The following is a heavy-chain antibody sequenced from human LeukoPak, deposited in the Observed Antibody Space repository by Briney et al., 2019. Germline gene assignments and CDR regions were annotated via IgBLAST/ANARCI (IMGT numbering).Heavy chain of an antibody. V-gene: IGHV4-4*02. Sequence: SETLSLTCAVSGGSISSSNWWSWVRQPPGKGLEWIGEIYHSGSTNYNPSLKSRVTISVDKSKNQFSLKLSSVTAADTAVYYCASRSMAAADNFDYWGQGTLVTVSS. CDR2: IYHSGST. J-gene: IGHJ4*02. D-gene: IGHD6-13*01. CDR3: ASRSMAAADNFDY. CDR1: GGSISSSNW.